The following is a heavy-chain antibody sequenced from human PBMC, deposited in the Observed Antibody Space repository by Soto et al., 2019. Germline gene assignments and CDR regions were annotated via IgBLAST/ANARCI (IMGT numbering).Heavy chain of an antibody. J-gene: IGHJ6*02. CDR1: GFRFNNYA. V-gene: IGHV1-3*01. CDR3: ASSVTEYSYARLDV. D-gene: IGHD5-18*01. Sequence: QVQLLQSGAEVKRPGASLKVSCKPSGFRFNNYAIHWVRQAPGQRLEWMGWIHGGNAATKYSQKFQGRVTLSRDISTKTVYMDLSRLSSEDTSLYYCASSVTEYSYARLDVWGPGTTVTVSS. CDR2: IHGGNAAT.